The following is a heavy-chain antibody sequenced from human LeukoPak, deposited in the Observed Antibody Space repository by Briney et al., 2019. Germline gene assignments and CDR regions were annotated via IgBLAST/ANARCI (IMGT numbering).Heavy chain of an antibody. CDR1: GRTFSSYN. CDR2: ISSSDSYI. D-gene: IGHD6-19*01. CDR3: ARQQWLDGAYYFDY. J-gene: IGHJ4*02. V-gene: IGHV3-21*01. Sequence: GGSLRLFCAASGRTFSSYNMNWVRQAPGKGLEWVSSISSSDSYIYYADSVRGRFTISRDNAKNSLYLQMNSLRAEDTAVYYCARQQWLDGAYYFDYWGQGTLVTVSS.